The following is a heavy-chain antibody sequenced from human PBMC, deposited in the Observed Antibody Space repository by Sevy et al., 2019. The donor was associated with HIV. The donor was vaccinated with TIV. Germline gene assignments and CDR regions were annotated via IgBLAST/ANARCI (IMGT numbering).Heavy chain of an antibody. J-gene: IGHJ5*02. D-gene: IGHD2-15*01. CDR3: ARDGRCGGGSCFSSGWFDP. CDR1: GFTFNSYG. CDR2: ISYDGVNQ. V-gene: IGHV3-30-3*01. Sequence: GRSLRLSCAASGFTFNSYGIHWVRQAPGKGLEWVALISYDGVNQYHADSVKGRFTISRDNSNNMLYLQMNSLRAEDTAVYYCARDGRCGGGSCFSSGWFDPWGQGTLVTVSS.